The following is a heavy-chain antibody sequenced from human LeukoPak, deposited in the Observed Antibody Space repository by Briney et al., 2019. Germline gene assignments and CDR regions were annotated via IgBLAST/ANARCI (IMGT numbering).Heavy chain of an antibody. D-gene: IGHD4-17*01. CDR3: SRGGYGDTGTAFDL. V-gene: IGHV1-8*03. CDR2: VIPNSGNT. Sequence: ASVKVSCKASGYIFNDYDIHWVRQASGQGFEWLGWVIPNSGNTAYAQNFQDRLTITRNSSTDTAYLDLSSLRSEDTPVDYFSRGGYGDTGTAFDLWGHGTMVIVSS. J-gene: IGHJ3*01. CDR1: GYIFNDYD.